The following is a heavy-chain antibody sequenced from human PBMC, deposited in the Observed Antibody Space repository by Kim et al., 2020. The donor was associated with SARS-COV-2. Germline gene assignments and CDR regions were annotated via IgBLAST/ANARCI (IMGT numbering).Heavy chain of an antibody. Sequence: KGRFTISRDNSKNTLYLKMNSLRAEDTAVYYCAKADLYGDYGNYYYGMDVWGQGTTVTVSS. CDR3: AKADLYGDYGNYYYGMDV. D-gene: IGHD4-17*01. J-gene: IGHJ6*02. V-gene: IGHV3-33*06.